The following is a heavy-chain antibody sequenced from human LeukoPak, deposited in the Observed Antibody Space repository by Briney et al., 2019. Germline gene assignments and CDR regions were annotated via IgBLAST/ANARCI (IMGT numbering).Heavy chain of an antibody. Sequence: PGGSLRLSCAASGFTFSSYAMSWVRQAPGKGLEWVSAISGSGGSTYYADSVKGRFTISRDNSKNTLYLQMNSLRAEDTAVYYCAKARTGVTIFGVVYHYWGQGTLVTVSS. D-gene: IGHD3-3*01. V-gene: IGHV3-23*01. J-gene: IGHJ4*02. CDR2: ISGSGGST. CDR3: AKARTGVTIFGVVYHY. CDR1: GFTFSSYA.